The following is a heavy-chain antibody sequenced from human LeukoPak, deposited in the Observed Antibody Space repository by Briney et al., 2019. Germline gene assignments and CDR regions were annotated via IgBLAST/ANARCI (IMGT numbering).Heavy chain of an antibody. V-gene: IGHV3-21*01. D-gene: IGHD5-18*01. CDR2: ISSSSSYI. J-gene: IGHJ4*02. CDR1: GFTFSSYS. CDR3: ARDMYSYGPYDY. Sequence: GGSLRLSCAASGFTFSSYSMNWVRQAPGKGLEWVSSISSSSSYIYYADSVKGRFTISRDNAKNSLYLQMNSLRAENTAVYYCARDMYSYGPYDYWGQGTLVTVSS.